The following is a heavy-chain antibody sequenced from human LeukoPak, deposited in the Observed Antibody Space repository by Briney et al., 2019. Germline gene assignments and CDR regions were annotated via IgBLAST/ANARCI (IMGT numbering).Heavy chain of an antibody. J-gene: IGHJ4*02. D-gene: IGHD3-10*01. Sequence: PGGSLRLPCAASGFTFDDYAMHWVRQAPGKGLEWVSGISWNSGSIGFADSVKGRFTISRDNAKNSLYLQMNSLRAEDTALYYCAKDRSGTYYNGPLIHYFDYWGQGTLVTVSS. CDR3: AKDRSGTYYNGPLIHYFDY. CDR1: GFTFDDYA. CDR2: ISWNSGSI. V-gene: IGHV3-9*01.